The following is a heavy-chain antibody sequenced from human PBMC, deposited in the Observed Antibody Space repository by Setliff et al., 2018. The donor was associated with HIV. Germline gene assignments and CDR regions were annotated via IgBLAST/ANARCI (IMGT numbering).Heavy chain of an antibody. CDR2: ISPDSGAT. CDR1: GDTFSSYT. J-gene: IGHJ4*02. Sequence: GASVKVSCKASGDTFSSYTISWVRQAPGQGLERVGRISPDSGATNDAQKFQGRIAMTRDTSINTVYMELKRLRTDDTAVYYCTRDPGDYWGQGTLVTVSS. CDR3: TRDPGDY. V-gene: IGHV1-2*06.